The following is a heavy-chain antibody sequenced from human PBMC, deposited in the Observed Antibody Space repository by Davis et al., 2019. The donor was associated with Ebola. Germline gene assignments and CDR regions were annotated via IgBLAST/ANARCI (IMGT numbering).Heavy chain of an antibody. CDR2: ISASGGGT. CDR3: AKQRGVGAIDYDY. V-gene: IGHV3-23*01. J-gene: IGHJ4*02. CDR1: GFTFSSYA. Sequence: GESLKISCAASGFTFSSYAMSWVRQAPGKGLQWVSVISASGGGTSYADSVKGRFTTFRDNPKNTLYLQMNSLRADDTAVYYCAKQRGVGAIDYDYWGRGTVVTVSS. D-gene: IGHD1-26*01.